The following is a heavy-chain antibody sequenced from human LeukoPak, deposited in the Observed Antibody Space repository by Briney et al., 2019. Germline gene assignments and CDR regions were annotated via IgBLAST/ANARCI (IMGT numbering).Heavy chain of an antibody. V-gene: IGHV3-23*01. CDR2: ISDSGGRT. CDR1: GFTFSSYA. J-gene: IGHJ4*02. Sequence: GGSLGLSCAASGFTFSSYAMDWVRQAPGKGLEWVSYISDSGGRTYYADSVKGRFTISRDNSKNTLYLQLNSLGAEDTAVYYCTKERVTSDGEPFDSWGPGTLVTVSS. CDR3: TKERVTSDGEPFDS. D-gene: IGHD2-2*01.